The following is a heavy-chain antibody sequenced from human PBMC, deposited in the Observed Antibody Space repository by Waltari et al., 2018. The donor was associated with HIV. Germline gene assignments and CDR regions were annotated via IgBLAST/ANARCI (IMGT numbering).Heavy chain of an antibody. D-gene: IGHD1-1*01. Sequence: VQLLQSGAEVKKPGASVRVSCTASGYTFTRYYMHWVRQAPAQGLEWMGLINPSGGSTTYAQNFQGRVTMTRDTSSSTVYMELSSLTSEDTAVHYCATQQRRAFDIWGLGTMVAVSS. CDR2: INPSGGST. J-gene: IGHJ3*02. CDR3: ATQQRRAFDI. V-gene: IGHV1-46*01. CDR1: GYTFTRYY.